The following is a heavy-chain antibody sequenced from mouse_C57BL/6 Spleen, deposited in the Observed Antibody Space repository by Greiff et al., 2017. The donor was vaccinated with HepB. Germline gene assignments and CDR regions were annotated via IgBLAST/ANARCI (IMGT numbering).Heavy chain of an antibody. Sequence: EVQLQQSGAELVRPGASVKLSCTASGFNIKDDYMHWVKQRPEQGLEWIGWIDPENGDTEYASKFQGKATITADTSSNTAYLQLSSLTSEDTAVYYCTEGNDYDWFAYWGQRTLVTVSA. CDR3: TEGNDYDWFAY. D-gene: IGHD2-4*01. J-gene: IGHJ3*01. CDR2: IDPENGDT. V-gene: IGHV14-4*01. CDR1: GFNIKDDY.